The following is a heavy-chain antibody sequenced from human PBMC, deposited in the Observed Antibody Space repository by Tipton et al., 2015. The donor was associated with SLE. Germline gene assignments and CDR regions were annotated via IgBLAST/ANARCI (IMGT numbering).Heavy chain of an antibody. CDR1: GGSFSPYS. CDR3: ARLASPGYFDY. Sequence: TLSLTCALYGGSFSPYSWSWIRQSPGKGLEWIGEVNHRGRTNYNPSLKSRVTISVHTSKNQFSLKLSSVTAADTAVYYCARLASPGYFDYWGQGTLVTVSS. J-gene: IGHJ4*02. V-gene: IGHV4-34*01. CDR2: VNHRGRT. D-gene: IGHD3-10*01.